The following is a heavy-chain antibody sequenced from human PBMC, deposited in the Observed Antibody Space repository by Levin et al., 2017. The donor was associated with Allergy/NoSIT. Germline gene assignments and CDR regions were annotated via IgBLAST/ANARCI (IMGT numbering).Heavy chain of an antibody. CDR3: ARKGVGANWANTYDNGFDV. J-gene: IGHJ6*02. CDR1: GFAFSDYW. V-gene: IGHV3-74*03. CDR2: INTDGSSA. Sequence: GESLKISCVASGFAFSDYWMHWVRQVPGKGPVWVARINTDGSSASSADSVKGRFSIFRDNAENTLYLQMNWLRAEDPAVYYGARKGVGANWANTYDNGFDVWGQGTTVTVSS. D-gene: IGHD7-27*01.